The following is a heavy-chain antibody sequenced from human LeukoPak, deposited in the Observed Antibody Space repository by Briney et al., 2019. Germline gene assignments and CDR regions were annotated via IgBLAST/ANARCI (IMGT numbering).Heavy chain of an antibody. V-gene: IGHV4-59*01. CDR1: GDSISSYY. CDR2: IYYSGST. D-gene: IGHD6-13*01. Sequence: SETLSLTCTVSGDSISSYYWSWIRQPPGKGLEWIGYIYYSGSTNYNPSLKSRVTISIDTSRNQFSLKLSSVTAADTAVYYCARDSSYSSRFDYWGQGTLVTVSS. J-gene: IGHJ4*02. CDR3: ARDSSYSSRFDY.